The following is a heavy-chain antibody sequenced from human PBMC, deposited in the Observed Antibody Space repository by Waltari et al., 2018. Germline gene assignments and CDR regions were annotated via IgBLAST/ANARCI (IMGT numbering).Heavy chain of an antibody. J-gene: IGHJ4*02. D-gene: IGHD3-10*01. CDR2: IYSSGST. CDR1: YY. V-gene: IGHV4-59*01. Sequence: YYWSWIRQPPGKGLEWIGYIYSSGSTNYNPSLKSRVIISVDTSKNQFSLKVRSMTAADTAVYYCARDRGYQDYWGQGTLVTVSS. CDR3: ARDRGYQDY.